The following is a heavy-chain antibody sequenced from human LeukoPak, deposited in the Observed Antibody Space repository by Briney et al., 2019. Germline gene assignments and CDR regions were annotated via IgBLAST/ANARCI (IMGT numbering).Heavy chain of an antibody. Sequence: ASVKVSCKASGGTFSSYAISWVRQATGQRPEWMGWMSPNSGDTGYAQKFQDRVTMTRNTSISTAYMELSSLRSDDTAVYYCARGPPNWGYDYWGPGTLVTVSS. CDR1: GGTFSSYA. CDR2: MSPNSGDT. CDR3: ARGPPNWGYDY. D-gene: IGHD7-27*01. J-gene: IGHJ4*02. V-gene: IGHV1-8*02.